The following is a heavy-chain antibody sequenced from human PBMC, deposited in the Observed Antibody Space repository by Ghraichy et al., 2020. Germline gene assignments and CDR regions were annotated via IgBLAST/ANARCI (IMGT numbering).Heavy chain of an antibody. CDR1: GFTFSSYD. Sequence: GGSLRLSCAASGFTFSSYDMHWVRQATGKGLEWVSAIGTAGDTYYPGSVKGRFTISRENAKNSLYLQMNSLRAGDTAVYYCAREAVAGTRGSYYYYYGMDVWGQGTTVTVSS. V-gene: IGHV3-13*01. CDR2: IGTAGDT. CDR3: AREAVAGTRGSYYYYYGMDV. D-gene: IGHD6-19*01. J-gene: IGHJ6*02.